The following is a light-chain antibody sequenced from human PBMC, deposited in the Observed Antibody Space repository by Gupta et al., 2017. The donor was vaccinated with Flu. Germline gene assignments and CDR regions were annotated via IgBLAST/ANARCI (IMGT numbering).Light chain of an antibody. V-gene: IGLV1-51*01. CDR3: GTLDDSLSAMV. J-gene: IGLJ2*01. CDR1: SSNIEINY. CDR2: DDH. Sequence: SSSNIEINYVSWYQQFPGTAPRLLIFDDHRRPSGIPDRFSGSKSGTSATLGITGLQTGDEADYYCGTLDDSLSAMVFGGGTKLTVL.